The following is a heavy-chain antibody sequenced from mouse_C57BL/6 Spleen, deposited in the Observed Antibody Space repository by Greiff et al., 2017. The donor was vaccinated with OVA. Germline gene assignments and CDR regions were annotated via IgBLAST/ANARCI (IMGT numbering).Heavy chain of an antibody. J-gene: IGHJ3*01. CDR1: GFTFSDYY. CDR2: INYDGSST. D-gene: IGHD1-1*01. CDR3: AREGDYYGSSLWFAY. V-gene: IGHV5-16*01. Sequence: EVQLVESEGGLVQPGSSMKLSCTASGFTFSDYYMAWVRQVPEKGLEWVANINYDGSSTYYLDSLKSRFIISRDNAKNILYLQMSRLKSEDTATYYGAREGDYYGSSLWFAYWGQGTLVTVSA.